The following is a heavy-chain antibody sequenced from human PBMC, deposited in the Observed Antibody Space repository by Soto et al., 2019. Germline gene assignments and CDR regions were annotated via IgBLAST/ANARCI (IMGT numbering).Heavy chain of an antibody. D-gene: IGHD3-22*01. Sequence: GESLKISCKGSGYSFTSYWIGWVRQMPGKGLEWMGIIYPGDSDTRYSPSFQGQVTISADKSISTAYLQWSSLKASDTAMYYCARIYYDSSGYAHHAFDIWGQGTMVTVSS. CDR1: GYSFTSYW. CDR3: ARIYYDSSGYAHHAFDI. V-gene: IGHV5-51*01. J-gene: IGHJ3*02. CDR2: IYPGDSDT.